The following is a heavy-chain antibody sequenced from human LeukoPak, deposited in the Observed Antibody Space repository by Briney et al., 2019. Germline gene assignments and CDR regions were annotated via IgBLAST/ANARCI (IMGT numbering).Heavy chain of an antibody. J-gene: IGHJ3*02. CDR3: ARLDRSVQDAFDI. V-gene: IGHV5-51*01. Sequence: GESLKISCKGSGYSFTIYWIGWVRQLPGKGLEWMGIIYPGDSTTRYSPSFQGQVTISADKSISTAYLQWSSLKASDTAMYYCARLDRSVQDAFDIWGRGTMVTVSS. CDR1: GYSFTIYW. CDR2: IYPGDSTT.